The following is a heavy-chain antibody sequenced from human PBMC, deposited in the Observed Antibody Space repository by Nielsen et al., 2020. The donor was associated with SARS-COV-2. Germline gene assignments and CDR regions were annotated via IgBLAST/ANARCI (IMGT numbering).Heavy chain of an antibody. CDR1: GFTFSSYG. V-gene: IGHV3-33*01. D-gene: IGHD3-16*02. J-gene: IGHJ4*02. CDR2: IWYDGSNK. CDR3: ARDQYDYVWGSYRYGGEWFDY. Sequence: GESLKISCAASGFTFSSYGMHWVRQAPGKGLEWVAVIWYDGSNKYYADSVKGRFTISRDNSKNTLYLQMNSLRAEDTAVYYCARDQYDYVWGSYRYGGEWFDYWGQGTLVTVSS.